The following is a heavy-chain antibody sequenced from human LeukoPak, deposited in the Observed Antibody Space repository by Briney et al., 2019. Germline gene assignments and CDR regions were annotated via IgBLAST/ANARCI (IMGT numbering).Heavy chain of an antibody. V-gene: IGHV3-74*01. CDR1: GFTFSNAW. J-gene: IGHJ5*02. Sequence: TGGSLRLSCAASGFTFSNAWMNWVRQAPGKGLVWVSRIIGDGSSTNYADSVKGRFTISRDNAMNTLYLQMNSLRVEDTAVYYCARDIRFGPWGQGTLVTVSS. CDR2: IIGDGSST. D-gene: IGHD2-21*01. CDR3: ARDIRFGP.